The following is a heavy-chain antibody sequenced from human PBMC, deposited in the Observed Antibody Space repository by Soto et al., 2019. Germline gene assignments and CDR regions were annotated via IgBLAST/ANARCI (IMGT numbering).Heavy chain of an antibody. V-gene: IGHV4-39*01. CDR1: GGSISSTTYY. CDR2: IYYSGAT. J-gene: IGHJ1*01. D-gene: IGHD3-22*01. Sequence: SETLSLTFAVSGGSISSTTYYWAWIRQPPGKGLEWVATIYYSGATYYNPSLKSRLTISIDTSKNQFSLRLSAVTAADTAMYYCVRYYDTSNRPYFHHWGQGTRVTVSS. CDR3: VRYYDTSNRPYFHH.